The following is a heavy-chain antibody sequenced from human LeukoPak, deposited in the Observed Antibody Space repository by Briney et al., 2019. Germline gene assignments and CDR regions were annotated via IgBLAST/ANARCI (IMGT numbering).Heavy chain of an antibody. J-gene: IGHJ6*02. CDR1: GFTFSSYD. CDR3: ARSKGDGMDV. V-gene: IGHV3-13*04. Sequence: GGSLRLSCAASGFTFSSYDMRWVRQTPGKGLEWVSGIGTDGDTYYPGSVKGRFTISREKAKNSLYLQMNSLRAGDTAVYYCARSKGDGMDVWGQGTTVTVSS. CDR2: IGTDGDT.